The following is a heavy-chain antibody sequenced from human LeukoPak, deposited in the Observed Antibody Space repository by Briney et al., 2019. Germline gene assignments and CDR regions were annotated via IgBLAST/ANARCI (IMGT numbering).Heavy chain of an antibody. CDR3: ARGPAYCSSTSCYTPPNY. Sequence: GGSLRLSCAASGFTFSSYWMSWVRQAPGKGLEWVANIKQDGREKYYVDSVKGRFTISRDNAKNSLYLQMNSQRAEDTAVYYGARGPAYCSSTSCYTPPNYWGQGTLVTVSS. J-gene: IGHJ4*02. D-gene: IGHD2-2*02. V-gene: IGHV3-7*01. CDR2: IKQDGREK. CDR1: GFTFSSYW.